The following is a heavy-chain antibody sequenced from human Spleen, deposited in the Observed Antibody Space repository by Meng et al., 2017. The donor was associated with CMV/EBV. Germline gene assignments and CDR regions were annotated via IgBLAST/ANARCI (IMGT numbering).Heavy chain of an antibody. CDR1: GGSIRSGGYY. Sequence: CTFSGGSIRSGGYYWSWIRQHPGRGLEWIGYIYYSGSTYYNPSLKSRVTISVDTSKNQFSLKLSSVTAADTAVYYCARDWGGNGFDYWGQGTLVTVSS. CDR2: IYYSGST. J-gene: IGHJ4*02. V-gene: IGHV4-31*03. D-gene: IGHD4-23*01. CDR3: ARDWGGNGFDY.